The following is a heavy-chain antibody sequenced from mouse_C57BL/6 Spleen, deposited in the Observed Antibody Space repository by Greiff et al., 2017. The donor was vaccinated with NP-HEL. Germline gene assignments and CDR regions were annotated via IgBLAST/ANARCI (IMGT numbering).Heavy chain of an antibody. V-gene: IGHV2-6-1*01. D-gene: IGHD4-1*01. CDR1: GFSLTSYG. CDR2: IWSDGST. CDR3: ARHGDWDGDYAMDY. J-gene: IGHJ4*01. Sequence: VKVVESGPGLVAPSQSLSITCTVSGFSLTSYGVHWVRQPPGKGLEWLVVIWSDGSTTYNSALKSRLSISKDNSKSQVFLKMNSLQTDDTAMYYCARHGDWDGDYAMDYWGQGTSVTVSS.